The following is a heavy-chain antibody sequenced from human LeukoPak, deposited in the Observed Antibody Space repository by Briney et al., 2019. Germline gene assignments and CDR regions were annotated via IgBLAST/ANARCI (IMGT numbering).Heavy chain of an antibody. Sequence: ASVKVSCKASGYTFTNYGVSWVRQAPGQGLEWMGWISAYNGNTNYAQKLQGRVTMTTDTSTSTAYMELRSLRSDDTAVYYCARAENWGPGGYYRYTWFDPWGQGTLVTVSS. CDR2: ISAYNGNT. CDR1: GYTFTNYG. D-gene: IGHD3-3*01. CDR3: ARAENWGPGGYYRYTWFDP. J-gene: IGHJ5*02. V-gene: IGHV1-18*01.